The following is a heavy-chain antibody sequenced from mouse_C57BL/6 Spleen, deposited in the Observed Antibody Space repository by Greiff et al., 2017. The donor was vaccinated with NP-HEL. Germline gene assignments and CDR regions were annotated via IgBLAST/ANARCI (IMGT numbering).Heavy chain of an antibody. CDR1: GFTFSDYG. CDR3: ARSYDYDLAWFAY. J-gene: IGHJ3*01. CDR2: ISSGSSTI. V-gene: IGHV5-17*01. D-gene: IGHD2-4*01. Sequence: EVQLVESGGGLVKPGGSLKLSCAASGFTFSDYGMHWVRQAPEKGLEWVAYISSGSSTIYYADTVKGRFTISRDNAKNTLFLQMTSLRSEDTAMYYCARSYDYDLAWFAYWGQGTLVTVSA.